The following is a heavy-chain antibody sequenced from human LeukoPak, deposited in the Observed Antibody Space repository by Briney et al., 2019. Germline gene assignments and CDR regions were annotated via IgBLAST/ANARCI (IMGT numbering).Heavy chain of an antibody. CDR1: GFTFSDYY. Sequence: GGSLRLSCAASGFTFSDYYMSWIRQAPGKGLEWVSYISRNSYTNYADSVKGRFTISRDNVKNSLYLQMASLRAEDTAVYYCARMGIAAVGAYYFDYWGQGTLVAVSS. CDR3: ARMGIAAVGAYYFDY. D-gene: IGHD6-13*01. CDR2: ISRNSYT. J-gene: IGHJ4*02. V-gene: IGHV3-11*06.